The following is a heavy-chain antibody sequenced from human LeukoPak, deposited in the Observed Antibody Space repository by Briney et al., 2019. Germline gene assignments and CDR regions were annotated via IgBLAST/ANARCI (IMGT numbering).Heavy chain of an antibody. D-gene: IGHD6-19*01. CDR3: AKPSGYSSGWIDY. V-gene: IGHV3-48*03. Sequence: GGSLRLSCAASGFTFSSYEMNWVRQAPGKGLEWVSYISSSGSTIYYADSVKGRFTISRDNAKNSLYLQMNSLRAEDTAVYYCAKPSGYSSGWIDYWGQGTLVTVSS. CDR2: ISSSGSTI. J-gene: IGHJ4*02. CDR1: GFTFSSYE.